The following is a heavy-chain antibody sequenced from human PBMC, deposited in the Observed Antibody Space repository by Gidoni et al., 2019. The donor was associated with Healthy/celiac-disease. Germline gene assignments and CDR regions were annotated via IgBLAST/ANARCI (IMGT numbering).Heavy chain of an antibody. D-gene: IGHD5-18*01. CDR2: IKSKTDGGTT. J-gene: IGHJ4*02. V-gene: IGHV3-15*01. Sequence: EVQLVESGGGLVKPGGSLSLSCAASGFTFSNAWMSWVRQAPGKGLEWVGRIKSKTDGGTTDYAAPVKGRFTISRDDSKNTLYLQMNSLKTEDTAVYYCTTELRLWPPGDWGQGTLVTVSS. CDR1: GFTFSNAW. CDR3: TTELRLWPPGD.